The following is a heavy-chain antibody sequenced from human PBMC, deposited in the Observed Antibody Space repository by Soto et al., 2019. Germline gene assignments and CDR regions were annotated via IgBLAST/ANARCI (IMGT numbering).Heavy chain of an antibody. D-gene: IGHD6-19*01. Sequence: QVQLQQWGAGLLKASETLSLTCAVVGDSLRGQSWNWIRQSPGKGLEWIGELDQSGGTNYNPSLKSRAIMSVDTSKNQFPLTLTSVTAADTAFYYCAREDSYGWSGEILGVWGQGTTVTVSS. J-gene: IGHJ6*02. CDR2: LDQSGGT. CDR3: AREDSYGWSGEILGV. V-gene: IGHV4-34*01. CDR1: GDSLRGQS.